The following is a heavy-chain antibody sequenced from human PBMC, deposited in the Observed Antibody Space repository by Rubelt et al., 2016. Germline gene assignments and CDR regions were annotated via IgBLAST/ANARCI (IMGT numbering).Heavy chain of an antibody. CDR1: GYTFTSYG. Sequence: QVQLVQSGAEVKKPGASVKVSCKASGYTFTSYGISWVRQAPGQGLEWMGWISAYNGNTNYAQKLHGRVTMATEASARKAYMELRGLRSDGTAVYYCASWGGYCSGGSCFDYWGQGTLVTVSS. CDR2: ISAYNGNT. J-gene: IGHJ4*02. V-gene: IGHV1-18*01. D-gene: IGHD2-15*01. CDR3: ASWGGYCSGGSCFDY.